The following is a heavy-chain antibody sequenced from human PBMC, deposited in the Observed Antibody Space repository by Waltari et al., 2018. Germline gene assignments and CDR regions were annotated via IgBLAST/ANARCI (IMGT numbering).Heavy chain of an antibody. J-gene: IGHJ4*02. V-gene: IGHV4-59*08. CDR3: ARQNDRDGYNPGLNFDY. CDR1: GGSISSYY. CDR2: IYYSGST. D-gene: IGHD3-22*01. Sequence: QVQLQESGPGLVKPSETLSLTCTVSGGSISSYYWSWIRQPPGKGLEWIGYIYYSGSTNYPPPLKSRVTISVDTSKNQFSLKLSSVTAADTAVYYCARQNDRDGYNPGLNFDYWGQGTLVTVSS.